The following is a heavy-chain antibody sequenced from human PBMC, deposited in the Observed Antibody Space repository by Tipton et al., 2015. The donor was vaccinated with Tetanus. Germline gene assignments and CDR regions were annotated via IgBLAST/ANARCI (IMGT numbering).Heavy chain of an antibody. CDR1: GYSFTSYW. Sequence: QLVQSGAEVKKPGESLKISCKGSGYSFTSYWIGWVRQMPGKGLEWMGIIYPGDSDTRYSPSFQGQVPISADRSISPAYLRWSSLKASDTAMYYCARLGGVAGTGNRAFDIWGQGTMVTVSS. CDR3: ARLGGVAGTGNRAFDI. J-gene: IGHJ3*02. D-gene: IGHD6-19*01. CDR2: IYPGDSDT. V-gene: IGHV5-51*01.